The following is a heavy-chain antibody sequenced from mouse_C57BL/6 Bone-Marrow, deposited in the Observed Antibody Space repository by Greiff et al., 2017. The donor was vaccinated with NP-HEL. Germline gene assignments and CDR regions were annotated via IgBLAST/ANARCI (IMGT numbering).Heavy chain of an antibody. V-gene: IGHV5-6*01. CDR2: ISSGGSYT. D-gene: IGHD3-2*02. CDR1: GFTFSSYG. Sequence: EVMLVESGGDLVKPGGSLKLSCAASGFTFSSYGMSWVRQTPDKRLEWVATISSGGSYTYYLDSVKGRFTISRDNAKNTLYLQMSSLKSEDTAMYYCARPTAQATAAMDYWGQGTSVTVSS. CDR3: ARPTAQATAAMDY. J-gene: IGHJ4*01.